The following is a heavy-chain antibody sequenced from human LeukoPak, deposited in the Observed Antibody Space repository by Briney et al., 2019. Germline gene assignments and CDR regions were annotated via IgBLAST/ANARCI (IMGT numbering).Heavy chain of an antibody. V-gene: IGHV4-59*01. CDR3: ARGVGYGDSRHYDH. CDR2: IYNYGST. D-gene: IGHD4-17*01. Sequence: WETLSLTCTVSVAATTSNYWAWIRQSPEKGLEWIGYIYNYGSTKYEPSLKSRVSISEDTAKNQFSLNLKSVTAADTAVYYCARGVGYGDSRHYDHWGHGILVTVSS. J-gene: IGHJ4*01. CDR1: VAATTSNY.